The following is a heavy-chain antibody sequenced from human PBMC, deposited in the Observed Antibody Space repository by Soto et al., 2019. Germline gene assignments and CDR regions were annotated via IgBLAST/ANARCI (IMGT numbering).Heavy chain of an antibody. CDR2: ISGSGDST. CDR1: GFTFSNYA. CDR3: AKDTPQEWLLVFHY. V-gene: IGHV3-23*01. Sequence: EVQLLESGGGLVQHGGSLRLSCAGSGFTFSNYAMSWVRQAPGKGLEWVSAISGSGDSTYYANSVKGRFTISRDNSKNTLYLQMNSLRAEDTAVYYCAKDTPQEWLLVFHYWGQGTLVTVSS. D-gene: IGHD3-3*01. J-gene: IGHJ4*02.